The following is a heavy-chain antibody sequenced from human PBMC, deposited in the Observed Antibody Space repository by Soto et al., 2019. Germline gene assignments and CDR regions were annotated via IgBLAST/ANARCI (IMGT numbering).Heavy chain of an antibody. V-gene: IGHV1-69*13. Sequence: SVKVSCKASGGTFSSYAISWVRQAPGQGLEWMGGIIPIFGTANYAQKFQGRVTITADESTSTAYMELSSLRSEDTAVYYCARAFVTANPTYYYGMDVWGQGTTVTVSS. J-gene: IGHJ6*02. D-gene: IGHD2-21*02. CDR3: ARAFVTANPTYYYGMDV. CDR2: IIPIFGTA. CDR1: GGTFSSYA.